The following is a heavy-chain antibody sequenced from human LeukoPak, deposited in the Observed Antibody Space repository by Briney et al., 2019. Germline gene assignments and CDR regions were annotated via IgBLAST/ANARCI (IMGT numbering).Heavy chain of an antibody. CDR3: AKEDDFWSGYSGY. CDR1: GFTFSSYG. CDR2: IWYDGSNK. Sequence: GGSLRLSCAASGFTFSSYGMHWVRQAPGKGLEWVAVIWYDGSNKYYADSAKGRFTISRDNSKNTLYLQMNSLRAEDTAVYYCAKEDDFWSGYSGYWGQGTLVTVSS. V-gene: IGHV3-33*06. J-gene: IGHJ4*02. D-gene: IGHD3-3*01.